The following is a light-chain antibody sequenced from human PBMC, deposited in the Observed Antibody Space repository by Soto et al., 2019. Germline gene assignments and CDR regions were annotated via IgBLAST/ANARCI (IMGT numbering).Light chain of an antibody. V-gene: IGKV3-11*01. J-gene: IGKJ5*01. CDR1: QSVDTF. CDR3: QHRSNWPPT. Sequence: EIVLTQSPATLSLSPGEIATLSCRASQSVDTFLAWYQQKPGQAPRLLISDASNRATGIPGRFTGSGSGTDFTLSINSLEPEDFAVYYCQHRSNWPPTFGQGTRLEIK. CDR2: DAS.